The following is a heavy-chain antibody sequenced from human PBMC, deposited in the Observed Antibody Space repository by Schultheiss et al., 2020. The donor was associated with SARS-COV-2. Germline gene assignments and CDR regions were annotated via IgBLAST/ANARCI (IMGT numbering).Heavy chain of an antibody. J-gene: IGHJ5*02. Sequence: SETLSLTCTVSGGSVSSGSYYWSWIRQPPGKGLEWIGRIYTSGSTNYNPSLKSRVTISVDTSKNQFSLKLSSVTAADTAVYYCARVAVTTGWFDPWGQGTLVTVSS. CDR3: ARVAVTTGWFDP. V-gene: IGHV4-61*01. CDR2: IYTSGST. CDR1: GGSVSSGSYY. D-gene: IGHD4-17*01.